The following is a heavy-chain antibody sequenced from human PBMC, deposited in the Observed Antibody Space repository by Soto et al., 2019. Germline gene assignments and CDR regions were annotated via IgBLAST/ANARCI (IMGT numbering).Heavy chain of an antibody. CDR1: GGTFSSYT. D-gene: IGHD6-6*01. J-gene: IGHJ3*02. CDR2: IVPLFGTT. V-gene: IGHV1-69*01. Sequence: QVQLVQSGAEVKKPGSSVKVSCKASGGTFSSYTFSWVRQAPGQGLEWMGGIVPLFGTTTDAKIFQGRVTISAEESTSTVYMELSSLRSEDSAMYYCARDGDVTSTRPRCAFDIWGQGKVMTVSS. CDR3: ARDGDVTSTRPRCAFDI.